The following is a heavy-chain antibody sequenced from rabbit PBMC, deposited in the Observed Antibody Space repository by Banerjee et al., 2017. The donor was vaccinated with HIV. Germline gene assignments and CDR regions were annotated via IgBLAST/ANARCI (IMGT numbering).Heavy chain of an antibody. CDR2: IYAGSSGIT. CDR3: ARDAGYAGSNL. V-gene: IGHV1S45*01. J-gene: IGHJ4*01. CDR1: WFTISDNA. D-gene: IGHD4-2*01. Sequence: QEQLEESGGGLVKPEGSLTLTCTASWFTISDNALCWFRQAPGKGPEWIGTIYAGSSGITDYASWVNGRFTISKTSSTTVTLQMTSLTAADTATYFCARDAGYAGSNLWGPGTLVTVS.